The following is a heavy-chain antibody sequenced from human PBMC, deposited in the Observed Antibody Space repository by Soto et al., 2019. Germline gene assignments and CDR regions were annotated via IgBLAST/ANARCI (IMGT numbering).Heavy chain of an antibody. D-gene: IGHD1-26*01. V-gene: IGHV1-69*13. Sequence: SVKVCCKASGGTFSSYAISWVRQAPGQGLEWMGGIIPIFGTANYAQKFQGRVTITADESTSTAYMELSSLRSEDTAVYYCASVYSGSPYYFDYWGQGTLVTVSS. CDR1: GGTFSSYA. J-gene: IGHJ4*02. CDR2: IIPIFGTA. CDR3: ASVYSGSPYYFDY.